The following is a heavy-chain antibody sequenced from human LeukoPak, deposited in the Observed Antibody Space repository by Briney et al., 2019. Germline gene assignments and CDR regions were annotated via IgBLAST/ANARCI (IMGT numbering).Heavy chain of an antibody. CDR3: ARRPYSEWEPWFDP. CDR1: GESISHTTYY. Sequence: SETLSLTCSVSGESISHTTYYWGWVRQPPGKGLEWIGSINYSGSTGRTYYNPSLKSRVTISVDTSKNQFSLKLSSVTAADTAVYYCARRPYSEWEPWFDPWGQGTLVTVSS. J-gene: IGHJ5*02. CDR2: INYSGSTGRT. V-gene: IGHV4-39*07. D-gene: IGHD1-26*01.